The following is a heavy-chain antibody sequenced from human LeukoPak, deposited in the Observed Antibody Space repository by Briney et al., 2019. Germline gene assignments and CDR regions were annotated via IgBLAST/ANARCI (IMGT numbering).Heavy chain of an antibody. J-gene: IGHJ6*03. CDR3: ARIYPSVYYYHMDV. V-gene: IGHV4-38-2*02. CDR1: GYSISSGYY. Sequence: MPSETLSLTCTVSGYSISSGYYWGWIRQPPGKGLEWIGSIYHSGSTYYSPSLKSRVTISVDTSKNQFSLKLSSVTAADTAVYYCARIYPSVYYYHMDVWGKGTTVTVSS. CDR2: IYHSGST. D-gene: IGHD5-12*01.